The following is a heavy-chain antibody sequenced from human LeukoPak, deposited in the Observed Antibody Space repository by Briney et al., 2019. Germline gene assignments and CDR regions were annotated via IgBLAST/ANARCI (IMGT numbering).Heavy chain of an antibody. V-gene: IGHV3-23*01. CDR3: AKDPPYYYDSSGYLGSFDM. J-gene: IGHJ3*02. D-gene: IGHD3-22*01. CDR2: ISSSGSGT. Sequence: PGGSLRLSCVASGFSVSRYAMSWVRQAAGKGLEWVSGISSSGSGTFYADSVKGRFTISRDTSKNTLYLQLNSLRVEDTAVYYCAKDPPYYYDSSGYLGSFDMWGQGTMVTVSS. CDR1: GFSVSRYA.